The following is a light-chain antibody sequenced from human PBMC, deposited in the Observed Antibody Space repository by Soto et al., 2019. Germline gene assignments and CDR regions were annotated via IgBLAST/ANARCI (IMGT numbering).Light chain of an antibody. Sequence: QTVVTQEPSFSVSPGGTVTLTCGLSSGSVSTTYYPSWYQQTPGQAPRTLIYYTNTRSSGVPDLFSGSILGNKAALTITGSQADDESDYFCVLYMGSCISMFGGGTKLTVL. V-gene: IGLV8-61*01. J-gene: IGLJ3*02. CDR1: SGSVSTTYY. CDR3: VLYMGSCISM. CDR2: YTN.